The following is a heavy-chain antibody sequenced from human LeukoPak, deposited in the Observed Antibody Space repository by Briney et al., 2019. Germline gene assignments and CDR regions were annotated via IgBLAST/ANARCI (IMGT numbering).Heavy chain of an antibody. D-gene: IGHD3-9*01. V-gene: IGHV3-30*18. CDR2: ISYDGSNK. J-gene: IGHJ6*03. Sequence: GGSLRLSCAASGFTFSSYGMHWVRQAPGKGLEWVAVISYDGSNKYYADSVKGRFTISRDNSKNTLYLQMNSLRAEDTAVYYCAKLPLRYFDWLYSPYYYYYMDVWGKGTTVTVSS. CDR1: GFTFSSYG. CDR3: AKLPLRYFDWLYSPYYYYYMDV.